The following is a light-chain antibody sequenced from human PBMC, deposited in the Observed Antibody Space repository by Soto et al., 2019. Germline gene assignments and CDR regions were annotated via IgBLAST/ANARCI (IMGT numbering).Light chain of an antibody. CDR2: GNS. CDR3: QSYDSSLSGSRV. V-gene: IGLV1-40*01. CDR1: SYNIGAGDD. Sequence: QSVLTQPPSVSGAPGQRVTISCTGSSYNIGAGDDVHWYQQLPGTAPKLLISGNSTRPSGVPHRFSGSKSGTSASLAITPLQPEDEADSYSQSYDSSLSGSRVFGTGTKGTVL. J-gene: IGLJ1*01.